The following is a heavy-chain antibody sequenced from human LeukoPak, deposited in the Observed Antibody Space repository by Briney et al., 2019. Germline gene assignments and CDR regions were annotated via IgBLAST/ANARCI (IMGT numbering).Heavy chain of an antibody. CDR3: ARVTTYYDFWSGYYLMYYFDY. CDR1: GYAFTGYY. CDR2: ISAYNGNT. J-gene: IGHJ4*02. Sequence: GSVKVSCKASGYAFTGYYMHWVRQAPGQGLEWMGWISAYNGNTNYAQKLQGRVTMTTDTSTSTAYMELRSLRSDDTAVYYCARVTTYYDFWSGYYLMYYFDYWGQGTLVTVSS. D-gene: IGHD3-3*01. V-gene: IGHV1-18*04.